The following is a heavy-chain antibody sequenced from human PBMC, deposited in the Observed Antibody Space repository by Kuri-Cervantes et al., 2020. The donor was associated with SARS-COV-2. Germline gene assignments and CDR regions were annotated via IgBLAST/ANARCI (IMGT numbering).Heavy chain of an antibody. D-gene: IGHD3-3*01. V-gene: IGHV4-39*01. J-gene: IGHJ4*02. CDR1: GGSISSSSYY. CDR3: ARRWFDFWSGYYVFDY. CDR2: IYYSGST. Sequence: SETLSLTCTVSGGSISSSSYYWGWIRQPPGEGLEWIGSIYYSGSTYYNPSLKSRVTISVDTSKNQFSLKLSSVTAADTAVYYCARRWFDFWSGYYVFDYWGQGTLVTVSS.